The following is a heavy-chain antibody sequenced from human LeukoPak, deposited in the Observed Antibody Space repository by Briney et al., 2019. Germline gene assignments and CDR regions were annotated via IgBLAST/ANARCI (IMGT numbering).Heavy chain of an antibody. CDR2: IYHSGST. CDR1: GGSISSGGYY. V-gene: IGHV4-30-2*01. Sequence: KPSQTLSLTCTVSGGSISSGGYYWSWIRQPPGKGLEWIGYIYHSGSTYYNPSLKSRVTISVDRSKNQFSLKLSSVTAAGTAVYYCARVELGSFFDYWGQGTLVTFSS. D-gene: IGHD1-26*01. J-gene: IGHJ4*02. CDR3: ARVELGSFFDY.